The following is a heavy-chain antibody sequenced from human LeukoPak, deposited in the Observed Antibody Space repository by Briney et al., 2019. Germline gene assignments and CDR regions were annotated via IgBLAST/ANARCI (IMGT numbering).Heavy chain of an antibody. D-gene: IGHD3-10*01. CDR3: ASRMGSMVRGLSYNWFDS. CDR1: GGSISSSSYY. Sequence: SETLSLTCAVSGGSISSSSYYWGWIRQPPGKGLEWIGSIHYSGNTFHNPSLQSRVTMSIDMSKNQISLKLTSVTAADTAVYYCASRMGSMVRGLSYNWFDSWGQGLLVTASS. V-gene: IGHV4-39*07. J-gene: IGHJ5*01. CDR2: IHYSGNT.